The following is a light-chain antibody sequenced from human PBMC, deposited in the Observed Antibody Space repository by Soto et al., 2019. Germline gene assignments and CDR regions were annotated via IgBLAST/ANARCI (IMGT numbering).Light chain of an antibody. CDR1: QSISSW. CDR2: EAS. CDR3: QQYNSYWT. Sequence: DIHMTQSPSTLSAYVGDRVTITCRASQSISSWLAWYQKRPGKAPKLLIHEASTLESGVPSRFSGSGSGTEFTLTISSLQPDDFATYYCQQYNSYWTFGHGSKV. V-gene: IGKV1-5*03. J-gene: IGKJ1*01.